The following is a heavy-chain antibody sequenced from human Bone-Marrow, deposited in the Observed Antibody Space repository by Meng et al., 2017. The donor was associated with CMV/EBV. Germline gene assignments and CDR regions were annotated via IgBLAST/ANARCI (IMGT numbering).Heavy chain of an antibody. V-gene: IGHV4-34*01. D-gene: IGHD3-22*01. CDR1: VGTFAGYQ. J-gene: IGHJ4*02. CDR2: INHSRST. Sequence: SETLSLTCAVYVGTFAGYQWSWIRQPPGKGLDWIGEINHSRSTNYNPPLKSRVTISVDTSENQFSLKLSSVTASDTAVYYCARGLPSYYYDSSGYSVRWTNYFDYWGQGTLVTVSS. CDR3: ARGLPSYYYDSSGYSVRWTNYFDY.